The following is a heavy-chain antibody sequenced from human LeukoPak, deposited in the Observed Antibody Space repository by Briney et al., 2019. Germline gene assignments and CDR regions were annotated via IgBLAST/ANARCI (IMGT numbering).Heavy chain of an antibody. CDR1: GFTFSSYA. J-gene: IGHJ4*02. CDR2: ISYDGSNK. V-gene: IGHV3-30-3*01. Sequence: GGSLRLSCSASGFTFSSYAMHWVRQAPGKGLEWVAVISYDGSNKYYADSVKGRFTISRDNSKNTLYLQMNSLRAEDTAVYYCASLRGQRREDYFDYWGQGTLVTVSS. D-gene: IGHD1-1*01. CDR3: ASLRGQRREDYFDY.